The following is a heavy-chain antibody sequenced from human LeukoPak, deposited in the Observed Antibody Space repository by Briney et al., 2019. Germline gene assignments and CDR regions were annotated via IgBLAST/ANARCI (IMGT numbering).Heavy chain of an antibody. V-gene: IGHV1-2*02. D-gene: IGHD5-24*01. J-gene: IGHJ4*02. CDR2: INPNSGGT. CDR1: GYTFTGYY. CDR3: ARGGVEMAKVTH. Sequence: ASVKVSCKASGYTFTGYYMHWVRQAPGQGLEWMGWINPNSGGTSYAQKFQGRVTMTRDTSISTAYMELSRLRSDDTAVYYCARGGVEMAKVTHWGQGTLVTVSS.